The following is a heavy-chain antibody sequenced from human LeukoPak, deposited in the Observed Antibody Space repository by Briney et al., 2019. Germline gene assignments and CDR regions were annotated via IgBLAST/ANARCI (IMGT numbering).Heavy chain of an antibody. V-gene: IGHV3-23*01. CDR2: ISGSGGST. D-gene: IGHD1-26*01. CDR1: GFTFSTDA. CDR3: THAQFCWSS. Sequence: EGSLRLSCAASGFTFSTDAMSWVRQAPGEGLECVSAISGSGGSTYYTDSVKGRFTISRDNSKNTLYLQMNSLRAEDTAVYYCTHAQFCWSSLAQGTLVTVSS. J-gene: IGHJ5*02.